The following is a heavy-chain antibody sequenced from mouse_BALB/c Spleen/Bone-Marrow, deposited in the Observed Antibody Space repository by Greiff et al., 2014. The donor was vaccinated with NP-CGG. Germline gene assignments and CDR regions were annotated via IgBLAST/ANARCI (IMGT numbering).Heavy chain of an antibody. CDR1: GFDFSGYW. CDR3: ARNGYYGWITY. CDR2: INPDSRTI. D-gene: IGHD2-3*01. Sequence: SGGSLKLSRAASGFDFSGYWMTWVRQAPGKGLEWIGEINPDSRTINYKPSLKEKFIMSRDNAKNTLYLQMSKVRSEDTALYYCARNGYYGWITYWGQGTLVTVSA. J-gene: IGHJ3*01. V-gene: IGHV4-1*02.